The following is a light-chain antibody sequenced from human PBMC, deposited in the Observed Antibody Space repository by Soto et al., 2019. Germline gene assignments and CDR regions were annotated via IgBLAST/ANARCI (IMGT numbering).Light chain of an antibody. CDR2: EVI. J-gene: IGLJ1*01. CDR1: TSDLAGYNY. Sequence: QSVLTQPASVSGSPGQSITISCTGTTSDLAGYNYVSWYQQYPGKAPKLMIYEVINRSSGVSNRFSGSKSANSASLTISGLQAEDEADYYCSSYTTTDTDVFGTGTKLTVL. V-gene: IGLV2-14*01. CDR3: SSYTTTDTDV.